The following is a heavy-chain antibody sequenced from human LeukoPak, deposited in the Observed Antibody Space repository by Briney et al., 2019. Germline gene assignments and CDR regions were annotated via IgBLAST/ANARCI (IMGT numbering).Heavy chain of an antibody. CDR2: ISSRGSSI. CDR3: ARTYNSGWYFDY. CDR1: GFTLSSYN. Sequence: GGSLRLSCATSGFTLSSYNMNWVRQAPGKGLEWVSYISSRGSSIQYADSVKGRFTISRDNAKNSLYLQMDSLRDDDTAVYYYARTYNSGWYFDYWGQGTLVTVSS. D-gene: IGHD6-19*01. V-gene: IGHV3-48*02. J-gene: IGHJ4*02.